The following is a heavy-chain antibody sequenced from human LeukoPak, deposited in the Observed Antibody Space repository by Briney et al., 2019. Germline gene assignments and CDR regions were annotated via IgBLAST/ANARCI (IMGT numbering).Heavy chain of an antibody. J-gene: IGHJ6*02. CDR2: ISAYNGNT. D-gene: IGHD3-3*01. CDR3: ARDYAITIFGVLYYYGMDV. V-gene: IGHV1-18*01. Sequence: ASVKVSCKASGYTFTSYGISWVRQAPGQGLEWMGWISAYNGNTNYAQKLQGRVTMTTDTSTSTAYMELRSLRSDDTAVYYCARDYAITIFGVLYYYGMDVWGQGTAVTVSS. CDR1: GYTFTSYG.